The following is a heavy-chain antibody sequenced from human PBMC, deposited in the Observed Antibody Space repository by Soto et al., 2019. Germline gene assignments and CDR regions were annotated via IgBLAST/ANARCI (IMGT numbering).Heavy chain of an antibody. CDR1: GDTFSSYA. J-gene: IGHJ6*02. Sequence: QVQLVQSGAEVKKPGSSVKVSCRASGDTFSSYAVNWVRQAPGRGLEWMGRVIPVLGTTDYAQKFRGRVTMTADKSRTTVYMELSSLRSDDTAVYYCARRRYCGYDCYNKPYYGMDVWGQGTTVTVAS. V-gene: IGHV1-69*08. D-gene: IGHD2-21*02. CDR2: VIPVLGTT. CDR3: ARRRYCGYDCYNKPYYGMDV.